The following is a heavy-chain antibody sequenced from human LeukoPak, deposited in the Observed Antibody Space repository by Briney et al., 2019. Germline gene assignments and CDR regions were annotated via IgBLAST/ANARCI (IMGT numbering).Heavy chain of an antibody. CDR3: AIQRYSSSSSDY. Sequence: GASLNISCNGSGYSFTSYWIGWVRQMPRKGLEWMGIIYPGDSDTRYSPSFQGQVTISVDTSTSTAYLQRSSLNASDTAMYYCAIQRYSSSSSDYWGQGTLVTVSS. J-gene: IGHJ4*02. D-gene: IGHD6-6*01. CDR1: GYSFTSYW. CDR2: IYPGDSDT. V-gene: IGHV5-51*01.